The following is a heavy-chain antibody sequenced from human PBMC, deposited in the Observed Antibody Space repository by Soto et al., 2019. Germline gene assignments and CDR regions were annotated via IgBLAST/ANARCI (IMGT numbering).Heavy chain of an antibody. CDR2: ISGSGGST. Sequence: GGSLRLSCAASGFTFSSYAMSWVRQAPGKGLEWVSAISGSGGSTYYADSVKGRFTISRDNSKNTLYLQMNSLRAEDTAVYYCAKAPASYDILTGYRPYYYYMDVWGKGTTVTVSS. J-gene: IGHJ6*03. CDR3: AKAPASYDILTGYRPYYYYMDV. V-gene: IGHV3-23*01. D-gene: IGHD3-9*01. CDR1: GFTFSSYA.